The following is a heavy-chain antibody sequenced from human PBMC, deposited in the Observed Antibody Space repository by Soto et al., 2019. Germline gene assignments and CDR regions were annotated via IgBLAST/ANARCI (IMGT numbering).Heavy chain of an antibody. CDR3: ARQGSGWSTFDY. CDR1: GGSISSSSYY. D-gene: IGHD6-19*01. J-gene: IGHJ4*02. Sequence: QLQLQESGPGLVKPSETLSLTCTVSGGSISSSSYYWGWIRQPPGKGLEWIGSIYYSGSTYYNPSLKSLVTISVDTSKNQFSLKLSSVTAADTAVYYCARQGSGWSTFDYWGQGTLVTVSS. CDR2: IYYSGST. V-gene: IGHV4-39*01.